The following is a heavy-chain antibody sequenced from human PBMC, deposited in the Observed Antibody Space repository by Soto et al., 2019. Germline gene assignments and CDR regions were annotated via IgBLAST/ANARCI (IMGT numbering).Heavy chain of an antibody. J-gene: IGHJ6*02. CDR3: ARLGGCDPGIYYYYGMDV. CDR1: GGSISSVDYY. D-gene: IGHD2-21*02. CDR2: IHYSGST. Sequence: QVQLQESGPGLVKPSQTLSLTCTVSGGSISSVDYYWSWIRQPPGKGLEWIGYIHYSGSTYYNPSVKSRVTISVDTSKNQFSLQLSSVTAADTAVYYCARLGGCDPGIYYYYGMDVWGQGTTVTVSS. V-gene: IGHV4-30-4*01.